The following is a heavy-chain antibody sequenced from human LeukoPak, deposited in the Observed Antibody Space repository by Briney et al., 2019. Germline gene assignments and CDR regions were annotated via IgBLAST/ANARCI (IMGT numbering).Heavy chain of an antibody. J-gene: IGHJ4*02. V-gene: IGHV3-7*04. Sequence: PGGSLRLSCAVSGFTFSKFWMSWVRQAPGRGLEWVANIHPEGNEKYHVESVKGRFTISRDNAKSLLFLQMNGLRVEDTAVYYCARGDDFSGDHWGQGTLVTVSS. D-gene: IGHD1-1*01. CDR1: GFTFSKFW. CDR3: ARGDDFSGDH. CDR2: IHPEGNEK.